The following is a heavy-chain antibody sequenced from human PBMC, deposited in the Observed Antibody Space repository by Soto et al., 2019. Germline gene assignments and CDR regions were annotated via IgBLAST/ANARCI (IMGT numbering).Heavy chain of an antibody. V-gene: IGHV1-69*13. D-gene: IGHD5-18*01. CDR2: IIPIFGTA. J-gene: IGHJ6*02. Sequence: EASVKVSCKASGGTFSSYAISWVRQAPGQGLEWMGGIIPIFGTANYAQKFQGRVTITADESTSTAYMELSSLRSEDTAVYYCATGYSLTYGGYYYYGMDVWGQGTTVTVSS. CDR1: GGTFSSYA. CDR3: ATGYSLTYGGYYYYGMDV.